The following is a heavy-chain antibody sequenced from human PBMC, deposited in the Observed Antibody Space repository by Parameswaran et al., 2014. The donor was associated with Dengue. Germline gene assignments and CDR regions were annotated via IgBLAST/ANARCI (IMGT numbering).Heavy chain of an antibody. V-gene: IGHV3-21*01. J-gene: IGHJ4*02. CDR2: ISSSSSYI. Sequence: WIRQPPGKGLEWVSSISSSSSYIYYADSVKGRFTISRDNAKNSLYLQMNSLRAEDTAVYYCAREAEDIVVVVAANDYWGQGTLVTVSS. D-gene: IGHD2-15*01. CDR3: AREAEDIVVVVAANDY.